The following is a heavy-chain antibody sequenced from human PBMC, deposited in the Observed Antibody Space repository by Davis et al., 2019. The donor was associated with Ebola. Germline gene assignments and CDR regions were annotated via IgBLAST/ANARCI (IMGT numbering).Heavy chain of an antibody. CDR3: ARGSYYANSGYYYPFDF. J-gene: IGHJ4*02. V-gene: IGHV6-1*01. Sequence: SETLSLTCAISGDSVSSDSAAWNWIRQSPSRGLEWLGRTYYRSKWYSDYAVSVKSRITINPDTSKNQFSLQLDSVTPEDTALYYCARGSYYANSGYYYPFDFWGQGTLVTVSS. CDR1: GDSVSSDSAA. D-gene: IGHD3-22*01. CDR2: TYYRSKWYS.